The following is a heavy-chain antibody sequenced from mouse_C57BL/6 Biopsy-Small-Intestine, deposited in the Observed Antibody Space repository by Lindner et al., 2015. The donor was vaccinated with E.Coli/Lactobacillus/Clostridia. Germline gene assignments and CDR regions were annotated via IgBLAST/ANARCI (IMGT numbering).Heavy chain of an antibody. D-gene: IGHD4-1*01. V-gene: IGHV1-81*01. CDR3: ARYGTRYYAMDY. Sequence: VQLQESGAELARPGASVKLSCKASGYTFTSYGISWVKQRTGQGLEWIGEIYPRSGNTYYNEKFKGKATLTADKSSSTAYMELRSLTSEDSAVYSCARYGTRYYAMDYWGQGTSVTVSS. CDR2: IYPRSGNT. CDR1: GYTFTSYG. J-gene: IGHJ4*01.